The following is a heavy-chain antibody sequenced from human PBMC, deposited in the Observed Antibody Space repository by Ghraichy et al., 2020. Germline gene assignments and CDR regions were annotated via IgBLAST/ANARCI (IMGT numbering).Heavy chain of an antibody. V-gene: IGHV3-33*01. D-gene: IGHD3-22*01. J-gene: IGHJ4*02. CDR2: IWHDGSNE. Sequence: GGSLRLSCAASGFTFSNYGMHWVRQAPGKGLQWVAVIWHDGSNEYYADSVKGRFTISRDNSKNTLYLQMNSLRAEDTAVYYCASVPSSGLMFWGQGTLVTVSS. CDR1: GFTFSNYG. CDR3: ASVPSSGLMF.